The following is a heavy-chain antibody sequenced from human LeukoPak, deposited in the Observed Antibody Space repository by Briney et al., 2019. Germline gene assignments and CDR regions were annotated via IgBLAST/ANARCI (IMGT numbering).Heavy chain of an antibody. J-gene: IGHJ4*02. V-gene: IGHV4-38-2*02. Sequence: PSETLSLTCSVSGYSINNGYYWGWIRQSAGMGLEWIGHIYASGTTDYNPSLKSRVTISVDTSKNQFSLRLTSVTAADTAVYYCARGGYGYGYVSWGEGRLVTVSS. CDR3: ARGGYGYGYVS. D-gene: IGHD5-18*01. CDR1: GYSINNGYY. CDR2: IYASGTT.